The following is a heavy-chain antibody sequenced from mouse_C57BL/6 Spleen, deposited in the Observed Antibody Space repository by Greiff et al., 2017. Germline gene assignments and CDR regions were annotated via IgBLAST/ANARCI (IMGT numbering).Heavy chain of an antibody. D-gene: IGHD2-3*01. V-gene: IGHV1-43*01. Sequence: VQLKESGPELVKPGASVKISCKASGYSFTGYYMHWVKQSSEKSLEWIGEINPSTGGTSYNQKFKGKATLTVDKSSSTAYMQLKSLTSEDSAVYYCARTGVYDGSFAYWGQGTLVTVSA. J-gene: IGHJ3*01. CDR1: GYSFTGYY. CDR3: ARTGVYDGSFAY. CDR2: INPSTGGT.